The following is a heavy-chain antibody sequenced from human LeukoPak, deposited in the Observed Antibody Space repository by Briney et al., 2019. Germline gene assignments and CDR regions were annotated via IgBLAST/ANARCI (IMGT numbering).Heavy chain of an antibody. CDR3: ARDLQQLVRYNWFDP. Sequence: GGSLRLSCTAFGFTFSSYWMNWVRQAPGKGLEWVANIKEDGSEKYYVDSVKGRFTISRDNAKNSLYLQMNSLRAEDTAVYYCARDLQQLVRYNWFDPWGQGTLVIVSS. CDR1: GFTFSSYW. D-gene: IGHD6-13*01. V-gene: IGHV3-7*01. J-gene: IGHJ5*02. CDR2: IKEDGSEK.